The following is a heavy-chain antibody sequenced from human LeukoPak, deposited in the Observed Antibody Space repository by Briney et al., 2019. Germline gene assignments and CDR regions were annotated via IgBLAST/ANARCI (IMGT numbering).Heavy chain of an antibody. Sequence: KPSETLSLTCSVSGFSISSGYYWGWVRQTPGRGLEWIGSIHHSGSTYYNPTLKSRVTISLDTFKTQFSLTLSSVTAAETAVYYCARGGYSSDWSKKFPFDYWGQGTLVTASS. V-gene: IGHV4-38-2*02. J-gene: IGHJ4*02. CDR1: GFSISSGYY. CDR3: ARGGYSSDWSKKFPFDY. D-gene: IGHD6-19*01. CDR2: IHHSGST.